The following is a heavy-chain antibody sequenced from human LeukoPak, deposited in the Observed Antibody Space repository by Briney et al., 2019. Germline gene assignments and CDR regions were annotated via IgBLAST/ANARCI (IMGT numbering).Heavy chain of an antibody. V-gene: IGHV1-8*01. Sequence: ASVKVSCTASGYTFTSYDINWVRQATGQGLEWMGWMNPNSGNTGYAQKFQGRVTMTRNTSISTAYMELSSLRSEDTAVYYCARGGRITIFGVDNPPGYWGQGTLVTVSS. J-gene: IGHJ4*02. D-gene: IGHD3-3*01. CDR3: ARGGRITIFGVDNPPGY. CDR1: GYTFTSYD. CDR2: MNPNSGNT.